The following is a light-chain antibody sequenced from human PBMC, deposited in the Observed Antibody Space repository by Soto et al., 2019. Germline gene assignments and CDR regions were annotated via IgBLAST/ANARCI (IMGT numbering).Light chain of an antibody. CDR1: SSNIGANYD. CDR3: QSYDSSLSGYV. CDR2: GNS. J-gene: IGLJ1*01. Sequence: VLTQPPSVSGAPGQRVTISCTGSSSNIGANYDVHWYQHLPGTAPKLLIYGNSNRPSGVPDRFSGSKSGTSASLAITGLQAEDEADYYCQSYDSSLSGYVVGTGTKVTVL. V-gene: IGLV1-40*01.